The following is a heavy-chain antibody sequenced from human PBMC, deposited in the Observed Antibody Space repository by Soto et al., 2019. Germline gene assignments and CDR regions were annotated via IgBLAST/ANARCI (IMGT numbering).Heavy chain of an antibody. CDR1: GGSISSYY. D-gene: IGHD3-10*01. CDR2: IYTSGST. V-gene: IGHV4-4*07. CDR3: ASSLYYYGSGSYYYYYGMDV. J-gene: IGHJ6*02. Sequence: SETLSLTCTVSGGSISSYYWIWIRQPAGKGLEWIGRIYTSGSTNYNPSLKSRVTMSVDTSKNQFSLKLSSVTAADTAVYYCASSLYYYGSGSYYYYYGMDVWGQGTTVTVSS.